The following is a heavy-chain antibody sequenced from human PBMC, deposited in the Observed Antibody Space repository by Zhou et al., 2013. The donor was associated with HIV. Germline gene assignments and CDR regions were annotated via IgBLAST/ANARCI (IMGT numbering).Heavy chain of an antibody. D-gene: IGHD3-10*01. CDR3: ARWRSGSGTRRGPDYYYYGMDV. CDR1: GGTFSSYA. Sequence: QVQLVQSGAEVKKPGSSVKVSCKASGGTFSSYAISWVRQAPGQGLEWMGGIIPIFGTANYAQKFQGRVTITADESTSTAYMELSSLRSEDTAVYYCARWRSGSGTRRGPDYYYYGMDVWGQGTTGHRLL. J-gene: IGHJ6*02. CDR2: IIPIFGTA. V-gene: IGHV1-69*12.